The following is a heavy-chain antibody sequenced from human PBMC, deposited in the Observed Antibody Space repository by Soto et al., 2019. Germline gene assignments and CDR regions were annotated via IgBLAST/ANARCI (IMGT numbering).Heavy chain of an antibody. CDR2: VYYRGRS. CDR3: VSQRTTVITRSSFDH. J-gene: IGHJ4*02. Sequence: PSETLSLTCSVSGGSVTNSSYYWGWIRQSPGKGLEWIGSVYYRGRSYSKSSVKSRVTISVDTSKNQFSLNLNSVTASDTAVYFCVSQRTTVITRSSFDHWRQGALVPVSS. CDR1: GGSVTNSSYY. V-gene: IGHV4-39*01. D-gene: IGHD4-4*01.